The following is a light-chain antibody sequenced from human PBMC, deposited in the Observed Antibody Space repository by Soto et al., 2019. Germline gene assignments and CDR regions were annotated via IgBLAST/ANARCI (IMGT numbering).Light chain of an antibody. Sequence: RVTTQSPATLSVSPGERATLSCRASQNVAGDLAWYQQKPGQAPRLLIYRTSTRATGIPASFSGSESGTELTQNISRLQAEDFSVYYRQGFNVRPSFAQGTQGEIK. CDR3: QGFNVRPS. CDR1: QNVAGD. CDR2: RTS. V-gene: IGKV3-15*01. J-gene: IGKJ1*01.